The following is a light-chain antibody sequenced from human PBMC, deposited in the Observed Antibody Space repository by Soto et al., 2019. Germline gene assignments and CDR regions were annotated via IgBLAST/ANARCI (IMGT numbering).Light chain of an antibody. J-gene: IGLJ2*01. V-gene: IGLV2-14*01. Sequence: QSALTQPASVSGSPGQSITISCTGTSSDVGSYNYVSWYQQYPGKAPKLMIYDVSNRPSGVSYRFSGSKSGNTASLTISGHQAEDEADYYCSSDTTSSTHVVFGGGTKLTVL. CDR3: SSDTTSSTHVV. CDR1: SSDVGSYNY. CDR2: DVS.